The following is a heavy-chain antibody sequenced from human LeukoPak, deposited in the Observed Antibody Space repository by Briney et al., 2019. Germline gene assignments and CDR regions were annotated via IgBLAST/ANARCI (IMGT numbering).Heavy chain of an antibody. CDR2: IYPGDSDT. Sequence: GESLKISCKGSGYSCTSYWIGWVRQMPGKGLELVGIIYPGDSDTRYSPSFEGQVTISADKSISTDYLLWSSLEASDTAMYYCARSPDLYDSSGYYSDYWGQGTLVTVSS. J-gene: IGHJ4*02. D-gene: IGHD3-22*01. CDR3: ARSPDLYDSSGYYSDY. V-gene: IGHV5-51*01. CDR1: GYSCTSYW.